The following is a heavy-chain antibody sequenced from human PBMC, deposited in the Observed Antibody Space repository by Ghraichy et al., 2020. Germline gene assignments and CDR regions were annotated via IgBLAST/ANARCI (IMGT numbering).Heavy chain of an antibody. J-gene: IGHJ5*02. V-gene: IGHV3-23*01. CDR3: AKAWGNCSGGTCPSYNWFDP. D-gene: IGHD2-15*01. Sequence: SCAASGLTFSGYVMNWVRQAPGKGLEWVSSISANGGNTYYADSVKGRFTVSRDNSKNTLYLQMNSVRAEDTAVYYCAKAWGNCSGGTCPSYNWFDPWGQGTLVTVSS. CDR1: GLTFSGYV. CDR2: ISANGGNT.